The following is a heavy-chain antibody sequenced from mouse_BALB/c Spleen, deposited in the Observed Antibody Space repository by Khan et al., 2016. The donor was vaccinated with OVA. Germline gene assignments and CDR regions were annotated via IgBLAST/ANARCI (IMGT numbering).Heavy chain of an antibody. Sequence: QIQLVQSGPELKKPGETVKISCKASGYTFTNYGMNWVKQAPGKGLKWMGWINTYSGEPTYADDFKGRSAFSLETSANTAYLQIKNLKNEDTATSFCARSNSYWYFDIWVAGTPVTVSS. J-gene: IGHJ1*01. CDR2: INTYSGEP. CDR1: GYTFTNYG. CDR3: ARSNSYWYFDI. V-gene: IGHV9-3-1*01. D-gene: IGHD4-1*02.